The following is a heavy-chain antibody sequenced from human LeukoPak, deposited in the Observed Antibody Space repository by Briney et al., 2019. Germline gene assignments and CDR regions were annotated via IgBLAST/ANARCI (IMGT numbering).Heavy chain of an antibody. CDR3: AKDLFTYYYDSSGYYYPDAFDI. CDR2: ISGSGGST. CDR1: GFTFSSYA. D-gene: IGHD3-22*01. Sequence: GGSLRLSCAASGFTFSSYAMSWVRQAPGKGLEWVSAISGSGGSTYYADSVKGRFTISRDNSKNTLYLQMNSLRAEDTAVYYCAKDLFTYYYDSSGYYYPDAFDIWGQGTMVTVSS. V-gene: IGHV3-23*01. J-gene: IGHJ3*02.